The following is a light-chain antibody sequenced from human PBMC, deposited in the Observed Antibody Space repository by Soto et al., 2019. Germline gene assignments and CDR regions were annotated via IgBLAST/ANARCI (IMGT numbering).Light chain of an antibody. CDR2: AAS. V-gene: IGKV1-39*01. J-gene: IGKJ1*01. Sequence: DIQMTQSPCSLSAPVGGSGTITCRASHSISSYFNWYQQTPGKAPKLLIYAASSLQSGVPSRFSGSGSGTDFTLTISSLQPEDFATYYCQQYSVYWTFGQGTKVDIK. CDR3: QQYSVYWT. CDR1: HSISSY.